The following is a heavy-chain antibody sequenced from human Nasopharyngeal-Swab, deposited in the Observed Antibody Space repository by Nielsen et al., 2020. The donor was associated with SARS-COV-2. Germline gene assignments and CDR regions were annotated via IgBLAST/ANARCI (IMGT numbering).Heavy chain of an antibody. CDR1: GFTFSGSA. CDR2: ISSEAEST. CDR3: ARGGMYYYDSSGPLAFDI. V-gene: IGHV3-64*01. J-gene: IGHJ3*02. D-gene: IGHD3-22*01. Sequence: GGSLRLSCAASGFTFSGSAMHWVRQAPGKGLEHPSAISSEAESTYYANSVKGRFTISRDNSKKTLYLQMGSLRTEDMAVYYCARGGMYYYDSSGPLAFDIWGQGTMVTVSS.